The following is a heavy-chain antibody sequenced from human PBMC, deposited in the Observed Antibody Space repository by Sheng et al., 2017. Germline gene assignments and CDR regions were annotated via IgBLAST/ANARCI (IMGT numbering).Heavy chain of an antibody. CDR3: VGRVGPDGGLMESWYHFDH. V-gene: IGHV4-39*01. J-gene: IGHJ4*02. CDR2: LFILRAP. Sequence: QLQLQESGPGLGEAPRRPLSLTCSVAGGSVSSNNHYWGWIRQPPGKGLEWIGSLFILRAPTTTPGPRETSHHVLDTSKNQFSLRLSSVTAADMGLYYCVGRVGPDGGLMESWYHFDHWGQGTLVAVSS. CDR1: GGSVSSNNHY. D-gene: IGHD3-16*01.